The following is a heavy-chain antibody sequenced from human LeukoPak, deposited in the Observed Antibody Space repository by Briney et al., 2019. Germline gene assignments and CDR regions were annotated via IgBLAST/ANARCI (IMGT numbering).Heavy chain of an antibody. J-gene: IGHJ4*02. CDR3: ARAVSDYGDYAFCDC. CDR2: IKQDGSEK. D-gene: IGHD4-17*01. V-gene: IGHV3-7*01. Sequence: GGSLRLSCAAFGFTFSYYWMSWVRQAPGKGLEWVANIKQDGSEKYYVDSVKGRFTISRDNSKNSLYLQVNSPRAEDTAVYYCARAVSDYGDYAFCDCWGQGTLVTVSS. CDR1: GFTFSYYW.